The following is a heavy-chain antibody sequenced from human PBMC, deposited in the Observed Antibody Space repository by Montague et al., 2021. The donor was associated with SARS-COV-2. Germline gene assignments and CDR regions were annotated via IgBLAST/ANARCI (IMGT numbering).Heavy chain of an antibody. D-gene: IGHD3-3*01. Sequence: SETLSLTCTVSGGSISSGNYYWGWIRQPPGMGLEWIGSIYHSGTTYYDPSLKSRVTISVDTSRNHFSLKLTSVTAADTAVYYCARLTGIAIFARGQGTLVTVSS. V-gene: IGHV4-39*02. CDR2: IYHSGTT. J-gene: IGHJ4*02. CDR1: GGSISSGNYY. CDR3: ARLTGIAIFA.